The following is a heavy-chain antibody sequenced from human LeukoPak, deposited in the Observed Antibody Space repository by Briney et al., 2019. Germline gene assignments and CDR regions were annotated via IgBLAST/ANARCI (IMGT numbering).Heavy chain of an antibody. CDR3: AKDISPSSGWYDY. CDR1: GFTFSSYW. J-gene: IGHJ4*02. D-gene: IGHD6-19*01. Sequence: GGSLRLSCAASGFTFSSYWMHWVRQAPGKGLVWVSRINTDGSTTSYVDSVKGRFTISRDNAKNMLYLQMNSLRAEDTALYYCAKDISPSSGWYDYWGQGTLVTVSS. CDR2: INTDGSTT. V-gene: IGHV3-74*01.